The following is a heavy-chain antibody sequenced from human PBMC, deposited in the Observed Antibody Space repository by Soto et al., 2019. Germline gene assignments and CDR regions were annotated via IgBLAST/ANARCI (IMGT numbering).Heavy chain of an antibody. D-gene: IGHD3-22*01. CDR1: GGSISSSDFY. J-gene: IGHJ5*02. CDR2: MYYSGTT. V-gene: IGHV4-39*01. CDR3: AVVDSTGNWFDP. Sequence: QLQLQESGPGLVKPSETLSLTCTVSGGSISSSDFYRGWLRQPPGKGLDFIGSMYYSGTTYYNPSLKNRITISVDTSKNQFSLKLISVTAADTAVYYCAVVDSTGNWFDPWGQGALFTVSS.